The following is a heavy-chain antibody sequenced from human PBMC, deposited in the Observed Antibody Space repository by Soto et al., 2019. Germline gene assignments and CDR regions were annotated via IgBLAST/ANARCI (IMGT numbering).Heavy chain of an antibody. CDR3: ARVLRGWFDP. CDR1: GGSITSANL. CDR2: ISHSGIT. J-gene: IGHJ5*02. V-gene: IGHV4-4*02. Sequence: SETLSLTCAVSGGSITSANLWTWVCQPPGGGLEWIGEISHSGITNYKASLKSRVTMSVDKTKNDVSLKLTSVTAADTAVYYCARVLRGWFDPWGQGTPVTVSS.